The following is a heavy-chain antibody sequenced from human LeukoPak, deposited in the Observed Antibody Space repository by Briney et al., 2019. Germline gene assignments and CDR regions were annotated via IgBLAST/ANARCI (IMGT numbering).Heavy chain of an antibody. D-gene: IGHD2-15*01. Sequence: GGSLRLSCAAAGFTVSSYSMKWVRQAPGKGLEWVSSIISISSYIYYADSVKGRFTISRENAKNSLYLQMNSLRAAEKAVYYCASSAGYCSGGSCYYYWGQGTLVTVSS. CDR2: IISISSYI. CDR3: ASSAGYCSGGSCYYY. V-gene: IGHV3-21*01. CDR1: GFTVSSYS. J-gene: IGHJ4*02.